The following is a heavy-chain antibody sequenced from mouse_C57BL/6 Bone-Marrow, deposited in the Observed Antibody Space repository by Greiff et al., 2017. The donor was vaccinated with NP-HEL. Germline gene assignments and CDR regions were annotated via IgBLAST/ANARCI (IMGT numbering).Heavy chain of an antibody. D-gene: IGHD2-1*01. CDR1: GFSLSTFGMG. CDR2: IWWDDDK. CDR3: ARIPIYYGNYERAMDY. V-gene: IGHV8-8*01. Sequence: QVQLKQSGPGILQPSQTLSLTCSFSGFSLSTFGMGVGWIRQPSGKGLEWLAHIWWDDDKYYNPALKSRLTISKDTSKNQVFLKIANVDTADTATYYCARIPIYYGNYERAMDYWGQGTSVTVSS. J-gene: IGHJ4*01.